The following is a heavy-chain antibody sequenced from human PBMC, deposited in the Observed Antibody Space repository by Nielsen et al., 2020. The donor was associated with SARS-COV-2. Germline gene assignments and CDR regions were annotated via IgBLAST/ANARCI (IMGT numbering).Heavy chain of an antibody. D-gene: IGHD6-19*01. V-gene: IGHV3-21*01. CDR1: GFTFSSYS. J-gene: IGHJ4*02. CDR2: ISSSSSYI. Sequence: GESLKISCAASGFTFSSYSMNWVRQAPGKGLEWVSSISSSSSYIYYADSVKGRFTISRDNAKNSLYLQMNSLRAEDTAVYYCAREGAIAVAPDYWGQGTLVTVSS. CDR3: AREGAIAVAPDY.